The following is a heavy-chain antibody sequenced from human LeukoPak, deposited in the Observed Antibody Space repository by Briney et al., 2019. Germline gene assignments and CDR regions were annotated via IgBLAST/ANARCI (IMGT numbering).Heavy chain of an antibody. Sequence: VRFTISRDNSKNTLYLQMNSLRVEDTAVYYCARHGIAAALDYWGQGTLVTVSS. J-gene: IGHJ4*02. V-gene: IGHV3-30*07. CDR3: ARHGIAAALDY. D-gene: IGHD6-13*01.